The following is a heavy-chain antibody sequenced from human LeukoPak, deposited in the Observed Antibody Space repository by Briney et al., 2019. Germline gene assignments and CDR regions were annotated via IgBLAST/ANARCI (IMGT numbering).Heavy chain of an antibody. CDR3: ARHVYYYDSSGYYYWFDP. CDR1: GGSFSGDY. Sequence: SETLSLTCAVYGGSFSGDYWSWIRQPPGKGLEWIGEINHSGSTNYNPSLKSRVTISVDTSKNQFSLKLSSVTAADTAVYYCARHVYYYDSSGYYYWFDPWGQGTLVTVSS. D-gene: IGHD3-22*01. J-gene: IGHJ5*02. CDR2: INHSGST. V-gene: IGHV4-34*01.